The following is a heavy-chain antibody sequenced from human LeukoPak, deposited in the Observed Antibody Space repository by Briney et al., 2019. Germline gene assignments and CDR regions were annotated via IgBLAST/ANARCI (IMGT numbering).Heavy chain of an antibody. CDR3: ARGGPAAQTGPFDI. V-gene: IGHV3-74*01. J-gene: IGHJ3*02. CDR1: GFTFGSYW. Sequence: PGGSLRLSCAASGFTFGSYWMHWVRQAPGKGLVWVSRINSDGSSTTYADSVKGRFTISRGNAKNTLYLQMNSLRAEDTAVYYCARGGPAAQTGPFDIWGQGTMVTVSS. D-gene: IGHD2-2*01. CDR2: INSDGSST.